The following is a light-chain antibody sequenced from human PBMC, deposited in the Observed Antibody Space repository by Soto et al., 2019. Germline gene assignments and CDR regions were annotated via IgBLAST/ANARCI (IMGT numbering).Light chain of an antibody. CDR1: SSDVGGYNY. J-gene: IGLJ2*01. V-gene: IGLV2-14*01. CDR2: DVS. Sequence: QLVLTQPASVSGSPGQSITISCTGTSSDVGGYNYVSWYQQHPGKAPKLMIYDVSNRPSGVSNRFSGSKSGNTASLTISWLQAEDEADYYCSSYTSSSTLVVFGGGTKVTVL. CDR3: SSYTSSSTLVV.